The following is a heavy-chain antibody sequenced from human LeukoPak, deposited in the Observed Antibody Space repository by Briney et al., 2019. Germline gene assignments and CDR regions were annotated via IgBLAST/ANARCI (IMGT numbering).Heavy chain of an antibody. Sequence: PGGSLRLSCTASRIMFSGYWMSWVRQAPGKGLEWVANIKQHGTEKYYVDSVKGRFTISRDDAKKSVYLQMNSLRAEDTAVYYCASDGGPFDHWGQGILVTVAS. J-gene: IGHJ4*02. CDR3: ASDGGPFDH. CDR2: IKQHGTEK. D-gene: IGHD3-16*01. CDR1: RIMFSGYW. V-gene: IGHV3-7*01.